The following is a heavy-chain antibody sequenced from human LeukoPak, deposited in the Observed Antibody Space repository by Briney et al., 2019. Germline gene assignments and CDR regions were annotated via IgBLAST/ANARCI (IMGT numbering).Heavy chain of an antibody. CDR2: ISYDGSNK. CDR1: GXTFSNYG. V-gene: IGHV3-30*18. D-gene: IGHD3-22*01. Sequence: PGRSLRLSCAVSGXTFSNYGMHWVRQAPGKGLEWVAVISYDGSNKYYADSVKGRFTISRDNSKNTLYLQMNSLRAEDTAVYYCAKEAFDSSGSSDYWGQGTLVTVSS. CDR3: AKEAFDSSGSSDY. J-gene: IGHJ4*02.